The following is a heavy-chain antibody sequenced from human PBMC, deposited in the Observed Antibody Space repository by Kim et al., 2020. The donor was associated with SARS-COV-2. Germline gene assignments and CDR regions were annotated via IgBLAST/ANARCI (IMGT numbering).Heavy chain of an antibody. J-gene: IGHJ6*02. V-gene: IGHV3-23*01. CDR2: ISGGAVNK. CDR1: GFTFDTYA. CDR3: AKMVIMDGYNYFYYYAMDV. D-gene: IGHD2-21*01. Sequence: GGSLRHSCVASGFTFDTYAMSWVRQAPGKGLEWVSVISGGAVNKFYADSVRGRFTISRDNSKNTLYLQMKSLRDDDTALYYCAKMVIMDGYNYFYYYAMDVWGQGTTVTVSS.